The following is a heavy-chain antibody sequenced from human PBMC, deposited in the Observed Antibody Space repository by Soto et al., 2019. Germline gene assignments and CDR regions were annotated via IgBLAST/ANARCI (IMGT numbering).Heavy chain of an antibody. CDR1: GFTFSSYA. V-gene: IGHV3-23*01. J-gene: IGHJ4*02. CDR2: ISGSGGST. D-gene: IGHD3-3*01. Sequence: GGSLRLSCAASGFTFSSYAMSWVRQAPGKGLEWVSAISGSGGSTYYADSVKGRFTISRDNSKNTLYLQMNSLRAEDTAVYYCAKVVPSTIFGVVIGEGALDYWGQGTLVTVSS. CDR3: AKVVPSTIFGVVIGEGALDY.